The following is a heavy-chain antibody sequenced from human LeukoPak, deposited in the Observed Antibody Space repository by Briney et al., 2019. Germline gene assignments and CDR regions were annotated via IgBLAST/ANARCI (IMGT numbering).Heavy chain of an antibody. CDR2: INQDGSEK. CDR1: GFMFSSYW. D-gene: IGHD3-10*01. J-gene: IGHJ4*02. Sequence: GGSLRLSCAASGFMFSSYWMGWVRQVPGNGLEWVANINQDGSEKYCVDSVKGRFTISRDNAENSLYLQMNTLRAEDTAVYYCARDWTSLIRGVGIDYWGQGTLVTVSS. V-gene: IGHV3-7*01. CDR3: ARDWTSLIRGVGIDY.